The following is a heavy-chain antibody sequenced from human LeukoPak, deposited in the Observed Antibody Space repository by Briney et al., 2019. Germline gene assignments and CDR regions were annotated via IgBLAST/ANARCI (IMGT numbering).Heavy chain of an antibody. CDR2: IIPIFGTA. J-gene: IGHJ6*02. V-gene: IGHV1-69*13. CDR3: ARGIDPYYYYYGMDV. CDR1: GYTFTSYD. Sequence: SVKVSCKASGYTFTSYDINWVRQATGQGLEWMGGIIPIFGTANYAQKFQGRVTITADESTSTAYMELSSLRSEDTAVYYCARGIDPYYYYYGMDVWGQGTTVTVSS.